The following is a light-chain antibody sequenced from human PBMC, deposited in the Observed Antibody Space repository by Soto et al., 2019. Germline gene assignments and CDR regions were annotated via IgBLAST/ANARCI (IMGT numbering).Light chain of an antibody. V-gene: IGKV2-28*01. CDR1: HSLLHSNGYNY. Sequence: DIVLTQSPISLRVPPGEPASISCLSSHSLLHSNGYNYLDWYLQKPGQSSXXLIYLGSNRASGVPDRFSGIGSGTDFTLQISRVEAEDVGVDDCMPPLQSWTFRPVTKLDNK. CDR3: MPPLQSWT. J-gene: IGKJ1*01. CDR2: LGS.